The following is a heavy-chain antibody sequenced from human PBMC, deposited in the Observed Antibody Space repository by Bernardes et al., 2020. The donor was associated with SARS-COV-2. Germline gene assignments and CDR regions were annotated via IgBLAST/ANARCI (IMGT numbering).Heavy chain of an antibody. Sequence: SETLSLTCSVSGDSIRSNGYYWSWIRQRPGTGLEWIGDIHYSGRTHYNPSLKSRLTMSADTSKNHFSLNLTSVTAADTALYLCVRVVIRGCGGGRCYGWLDPWGQGTLVTVSS. J-gene: IGHJ5*02. CDR1: GDSIRSNGYY. V-gene: IGHV4-31*03. CDR3: VRVVIRGCGGGRCYGWLDP. CDR2: IHYSGRT. D-gene: IGHD2-15*01.